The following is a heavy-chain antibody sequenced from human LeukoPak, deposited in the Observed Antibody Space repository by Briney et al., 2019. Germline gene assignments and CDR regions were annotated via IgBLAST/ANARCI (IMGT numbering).Heavy chain of an antibody. Sequence: PSETLSLTCTVSGGSISSSSYYWGWIRQPPGKGLEWIGSIYYSGSTYYNPSLKSRVTISVDTSKNQFSLKLCSVTAADTAVYYCLSSTGGLWGQGTLVTVSS. D-gene: IGHD2-2*01. CDR3: LSSTGGL. J-gene: IGHJ4*02. CDR2: IYYSGST. CDR1: GGSISSSSYY. V-gene: IGHV4-39*01.